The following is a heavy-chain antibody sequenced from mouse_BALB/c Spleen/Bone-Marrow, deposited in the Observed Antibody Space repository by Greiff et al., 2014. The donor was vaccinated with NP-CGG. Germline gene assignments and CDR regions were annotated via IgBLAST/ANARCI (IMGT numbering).Heavy chain of an antibody. CDR2: INPSTGYT. Sequence: VQLQQSGAELAKPGASVKMSCKASGYTFTTYWMHWVKQRPGQGQEWIGYINPSTGYTEYNQKFKDKATLTADKSSSTAYMQLISLTFEDSAVYYSARDLDYWGQGTTLTVSS. J-gene: IGHJ2*01. CDR3: ARDLDY. CDR1: GYTFTTYW. V-gene: IGHV1-7*01.